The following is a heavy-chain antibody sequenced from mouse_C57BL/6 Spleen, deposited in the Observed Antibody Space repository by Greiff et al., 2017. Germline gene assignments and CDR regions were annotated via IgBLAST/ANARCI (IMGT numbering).Heavy chain of an antibody. V-gene: IGHV14-4*01. CDR1: GFNIKDDY. Sequence: EVQVVESGAELVRPGASVKLSCTASGFNIKDDYMHWVKQRPEQGLEWIGWIDPENGDTEYASKFQGKATITADTSSNTAYLQLSSLTSEDTAVYYCTTPIQGFAYWGQGTLVTVSA. CDR3: TTPIQGFAY. CDR2: IDPENGDT. D-gene: IGHD6-5*01. J-gene: IGHJ3*01.